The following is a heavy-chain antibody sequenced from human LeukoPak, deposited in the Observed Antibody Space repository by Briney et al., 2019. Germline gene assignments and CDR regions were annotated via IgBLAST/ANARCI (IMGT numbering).Heavy chain of an antibody. V-gene: IGHV3-30*18. CDR3: AKDKVGATDEGPFDY. D-gene: IGHD1-26*01. CDR1: GFTFSSYG. J-gene: IGHJ4*02. Sequence: PGRSLRLSCAASGFTFSSYGMHWVRQAPGKGLEWVAVILYDGSNKYYADSVKGRFTISRDNSKNTLYLQMNSLRAEDTAVYYCAKDKVGATDEGPFDYWGQGTLVTVSS. CDR2: ILYDGSNK.